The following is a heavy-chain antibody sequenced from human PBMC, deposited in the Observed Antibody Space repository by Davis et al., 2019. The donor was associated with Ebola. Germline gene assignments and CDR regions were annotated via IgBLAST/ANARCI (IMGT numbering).Heavy chain of an antibody. CDR3: ARLDPAVQYFYYYALDV. CDR1: GYTFTSYY. D-gene: IGHD2-2*01. CDR2: INPSGGST. Sequence: ASVKVSCKASGYTFTSYYIHWVRQAPGQGLEWMGLINPSGGSTNDAQKFQGRVTMTSDTSTSTVYMELSSLRSEDTAVYYCARLDPAVQYFYYYALDVWGQGTTVTVSS. J-gene: IGHJ6*02. V-gene: IGHV1-46*01.